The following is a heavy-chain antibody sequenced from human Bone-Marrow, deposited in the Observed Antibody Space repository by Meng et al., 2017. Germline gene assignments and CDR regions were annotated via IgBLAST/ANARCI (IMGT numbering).Heavy chain of an antibody. Sequence: ASVKVSCKASGYTFTSYAMHWVRQAPGQRLEWMGWINAGNGNKKYSQKFQGRVTITRDTSASTAYMELSSLRSEDTAVYYCAVAGRYYYYYGMDVWGQGTTVTVSS. V-gene: IGHV1-3*01. CDR3: AVAGRYYYYYGMDV. CDR2: INAGNGNK. CDR1: GYTFTSYA. D-gene: IGHD6-19*01. J-gene: IGHJ6*02.